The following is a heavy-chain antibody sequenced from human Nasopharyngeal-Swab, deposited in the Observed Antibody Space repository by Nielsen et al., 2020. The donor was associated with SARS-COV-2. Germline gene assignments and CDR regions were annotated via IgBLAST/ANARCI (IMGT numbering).Heavy chain of an antibody. CDR3: ARGLSGIVPAPILGLGPYYYYYYMDV. Sequence: WIRQPPGKGLEWIADINHSGSTNYNPSLKSRVTLSVDTSMNQVSLEVSSVTAADTAVYYCARGLSGIVPAPILGLGPYYYYYYMDVWGKGTTVTVS. V-gene: IGHV4-34*01. D-gene: IGHD2-2*01. J-gene: IGHJ6*03. CDR2: INHSGST.